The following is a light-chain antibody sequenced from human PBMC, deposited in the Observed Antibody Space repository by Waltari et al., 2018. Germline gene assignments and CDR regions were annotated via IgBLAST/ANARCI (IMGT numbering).Light chain of an antibody. Sequence: QSVLTQPPSASATPGQRVTISCSGSSSNVGRDNVYWFQQLPGTAPKLLIYNDHQRPSRVPDRFSGSKSGTSASLAISGLRSEDEADYYCVAWDDSLSGYVFGTGTKVTVL. CDR1: SSNVGRDN. CDR2: NDH. J-gene: IGLJ1*01. CDR3: VAWDDSLSGYV. V-gene: IGLV1-47*02.